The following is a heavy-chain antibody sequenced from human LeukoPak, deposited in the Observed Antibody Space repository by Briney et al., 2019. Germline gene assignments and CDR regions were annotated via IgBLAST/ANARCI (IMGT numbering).Heavy chain of an antibody. J-gene: IGHJ4*02. CDR3: AKDHRGYSYGYGSYIDY. D-gene: IGHD5-18*01. V-gene: IGHV3-30*18. Sequence: PGRSLRLSCAASGFTFSSYGMHWVRQAPGKGLEWVAVISYDGSNKYYADSVKGRFTISRDNSKNTLYLQMNSLRAEDTAVYYCAKDHRGYSYGYGSYIDYWGQGTLVTVSS. CDR2: ISYDGSNK. CDR1: GFTFSSYG.